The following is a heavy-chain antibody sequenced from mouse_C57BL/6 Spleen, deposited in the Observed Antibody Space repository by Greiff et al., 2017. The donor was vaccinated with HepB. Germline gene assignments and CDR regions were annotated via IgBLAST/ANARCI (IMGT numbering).Heavy chain of an antibody. V-gene: IGHV1-18*01. D-gene: IGHD2-4*01. CDR1: GYTFTDYN. Sequence: VQLKESGPELVKPGASVKIPCKASGYTFTDYNMDWVKQSHGKSLEWIGDINPNNGGTIYNQKFKGKATLTVDKSSSTAYMELRSLTSEDTAVYYCARLGIYYDYDWFAYWGQGTLVTVSA. CDR2: INPNNGGT. J-gene: IGHJ3*01. CDR3: ARLGIYYDYDWFAY.